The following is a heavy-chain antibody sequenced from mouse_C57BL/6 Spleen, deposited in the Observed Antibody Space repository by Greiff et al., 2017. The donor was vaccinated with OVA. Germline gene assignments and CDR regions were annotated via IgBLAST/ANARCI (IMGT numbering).Heavy chain of an antibody. CDR2: ISGGGGNT. D-gene: IGHD2-3*01. J-gene: IGHJ2*01. CDR1: GFTFSSYT. V-gene: IGHV5-9*01. Sequence: DVMLVESGGGLVKPGGSLKLSCAASGFTFSSYTMSWVRQTPEKRLEWVATISGGGGNTYYPDSVKGRFTISRDNAKNTLYLQMSSLRYEDTALYYCARRYDADYWGQGTTLTVSS. CDR3: ARRYDADY.